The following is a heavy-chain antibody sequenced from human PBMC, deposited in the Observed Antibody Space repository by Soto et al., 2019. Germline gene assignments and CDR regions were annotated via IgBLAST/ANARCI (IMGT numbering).Heavy chain of an antibody. CDR1: VFNFSSYA. D-gene: IGHD3-16*02. J-gene: IGHJ6*02. CDR2: ISYDGSNK. Sequence: GGSLRVSCASYVFNFSSYAMHWVRQAPGKGLERLAVISYDGSNKYYADSVKGRFTISRDNSKNTLYLQMNSLRAEDTAVYYCARDQYDYLWGSYRSAYYYGMDVWGQGTTVTVSS. V-gene: IGHV3-30-3*01. CDR3: ARDQYDYLWGSYRSAYYYGMDV.